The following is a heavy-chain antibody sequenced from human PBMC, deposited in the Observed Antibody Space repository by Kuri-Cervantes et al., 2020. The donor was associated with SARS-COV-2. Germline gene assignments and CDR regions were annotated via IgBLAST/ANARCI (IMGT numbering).Heavy chain of an antibody. CDR1: GFIFSNYW. CDR2: IKQDGSEK. V-gene: IGHV3-7*03. Sequence: GESLKISCAASGFIFSNYWMSWVRQAPGKGLEWVANIKQDGSEKYYVDSVKGRFTISRDNAKNSLYLQMNSLRAEDTAVYYCARDPYVWGSYAPLDYWGQGTLVTVSS. D-gene: IGHD3-16*01. J-gene: IGHJ4*02. CDR3: ARDPYVWGSYAPLDY.